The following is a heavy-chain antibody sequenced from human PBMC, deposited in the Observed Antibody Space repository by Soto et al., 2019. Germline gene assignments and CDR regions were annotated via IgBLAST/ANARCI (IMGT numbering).Heavy chain of an antibody. Sequence: QVQLVQSGAEEKKPGASVKVSCKASGYTFTSYAMHWVRQAPGQRLEWMGWINAGNGNTKYSQKFQGRVTITRDTTASAAYMELSSLRSEDTAVYYCARDRHIVVVVAADYNCFDPWGQGTLVTVSS. J-gene: IGHJ5*02. CDR1: GYTFTSYA. D-gene: IGHD2-15*01. CDR3: ARDRHIVVVVAADYNCFDP. V-gene: IGHV1-3*05. CDR2: INAGNGNT.